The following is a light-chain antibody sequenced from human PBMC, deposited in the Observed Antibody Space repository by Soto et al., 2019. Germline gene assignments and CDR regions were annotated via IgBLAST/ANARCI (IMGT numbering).Light chain of an antibody. CDR3: SSYTSSSTL. J-gene: IGLJ1*01. CDR1: SSDVGAYNS. CDR2: KGT. V-gene: IGLV2-14*02. Sequence: QSALAQPASVSGSPGQSITISCTGTSSDVGAYNSVSWYQQHPHRAPQVIIYKGTQRPSGVSNRFSGSTSGNAASLTISGLQTEDEADYYCSSYTSSSTLFGTGTKVTVL.